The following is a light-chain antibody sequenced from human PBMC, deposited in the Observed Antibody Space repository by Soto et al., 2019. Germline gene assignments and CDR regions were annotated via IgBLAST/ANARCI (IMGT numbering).Light chain of an antibody. J-gene: IGLJ2*01. V-gene: IGLV1-40*01. CDR2: GST. Sequence: QSVLTQPPSVSGATGQRVTISCTGSNSNIGAGYDVNWYQQLPGLVPKLLIYGSTRRPPGVPVRFSGSKSDTSASLAITGLQAEDEAHYYCHSYDSSLTVVLFGGGTKLTVL. CDR1: NSNIGAGYD. CDR3: HSYDSSLTVVL.